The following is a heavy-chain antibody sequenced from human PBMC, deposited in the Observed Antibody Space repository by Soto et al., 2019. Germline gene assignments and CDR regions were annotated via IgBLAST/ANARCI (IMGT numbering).Heavy chain of an antibody. J-gene: IGHJ4*02. CDR2: IYPGDSDT. V-gene: IGHV5-51*01. CDR1: GYSFTSYW. D-gene: IGHD3-9*01. CDR3: ARVTYYDILTGHYPIDY. Sequence: EVQLVQSGAEVKKPGESLKISCKGSGYSFTSYWIGWVRQMPGKGLEWMGIIYPGDSDTRYSPSFQGQVTISADKSISTAYMQWSSLKASDTAMYYCARVTYYDILTGHYPIDYWGQGTLVTVSS.